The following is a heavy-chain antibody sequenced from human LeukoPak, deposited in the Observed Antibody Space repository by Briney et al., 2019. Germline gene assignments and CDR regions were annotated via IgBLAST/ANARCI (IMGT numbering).Heavy chain of an antibody. CDR3: AKATGDRPYYYYGMDV. V-gene: IGHV3-43*01. J-gene: IGHJ6*02. Sequence: GGSLRLSCAASGFTFDDYIMHWVRQVPGKGLEWVSLISWDGGSTYYADSVKGRFTISRDNSENSLYLQMNSLRTEDTALYYCAKATGDRPYYYYGMDVWGQGTTVTVSS. CDR2: ISWDGGST. D-gene: IGHD3-22*01. CDR1: GFTFDDYI.